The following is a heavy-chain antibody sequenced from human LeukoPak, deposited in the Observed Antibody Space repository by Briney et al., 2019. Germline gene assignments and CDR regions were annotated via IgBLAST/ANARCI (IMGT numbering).Heavy chain of an antibody. V-gene: IGHV4-34*01. CDR3: ARVISGAFDI. CDR1: GVSLNGYY. Sequence: PSETLSLTCGVYGVSLNGYYWSWIRQPPGKGLEWIGEINHSGSTNYNPSLKSRVTISVDTSKNQFSLKLSSVTAADTAVYYCARVISGAFDIWGQGTMVTVSS. J-gene: IGHJ3*02. CDR2: INHSGST.